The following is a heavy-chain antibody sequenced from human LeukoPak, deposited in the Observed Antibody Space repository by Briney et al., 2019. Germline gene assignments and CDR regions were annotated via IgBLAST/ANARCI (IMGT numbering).Heavy chain of an antibody. CDR3: TRGIRDY. V-gene: IGHV3-74*01. CDR2: ISADGSIT. CDR1: GFTFSNYW. Sequence: GGSLRLSCAASGFTFSNYWMHWVRQVPGKGLVWVSRISADGSITSYADSVRGRFTISRDNAKDTLYLQMNSLRAEDSAVYYCTRGIRDYWGQGTLVTVSS. J-gene: IGHJ4*02. D-gene: IGHD3-3*02.